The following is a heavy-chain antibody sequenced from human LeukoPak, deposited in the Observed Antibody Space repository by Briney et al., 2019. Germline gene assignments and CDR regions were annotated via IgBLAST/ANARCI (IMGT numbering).Heavy chain of an antibody. CDR1: GGSISSSSYY. CDR2: IYYSGST. V-gene: IGHV4-39*07. Sequence: ASETLSLTCTVSGGSISSSSYYWGWIRQPPGKGLEWIGSIYYSGSTYYNPSLKSRVTISVDTSKNQFSLKLSSVTAADTAVYYCARGHYYGSGSSWFDPWGQGTLVTVSS. J-gene: IGHJ5*02. CDR3: ARGHYYGSGSSWFDP. D-gene: IGHD3-10*01.